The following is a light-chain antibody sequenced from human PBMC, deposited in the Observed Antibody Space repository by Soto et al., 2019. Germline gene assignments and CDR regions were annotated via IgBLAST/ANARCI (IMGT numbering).Light chain of an antibody. J-gene: IGLJ3*02. CDR1: SSNIGSNT. CDR3: STWDDSLNGVV. Sequence: QSVLTQPPSASGTPGQTVTISCSGSSSNIGSNTVNWYQQLPGTAPKLLIYSNIERPSGVPARFSGSKSGTTASLAISGPQSEDEADYYCSTWDDSLNGVVFGGWTKLTVL. V-gene: IGLV1-44*01. CDR2: SNI.